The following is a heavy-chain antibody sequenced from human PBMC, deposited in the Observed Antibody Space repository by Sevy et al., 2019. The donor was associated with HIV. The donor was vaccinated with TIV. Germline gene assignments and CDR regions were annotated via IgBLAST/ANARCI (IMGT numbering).Heavy chain of an antibody. Sequence: GGSLRLSCAASGFTFSSYSMNWVRQAPGKGLEWVSYISSSSSTIYYADSAKGRFTISRDNAKNSLYLQMNSLRDEDTAVYYCARGTDYGDLAQTTYWGQGTLVTVSS. V-gene: IGHV3-48*02. J-gene: IGHJ4*02. D-gene: IGHD4-17*01. CDR2: ISSSSSTI. CDR1: GFTFSSYS. CDR3: ARGTDYGDLAQTTY.